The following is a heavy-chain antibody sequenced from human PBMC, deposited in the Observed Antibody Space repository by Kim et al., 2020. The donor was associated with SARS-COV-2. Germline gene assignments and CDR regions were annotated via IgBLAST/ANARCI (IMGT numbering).Heavy chain of an antibody. V-gene: IGHV3-30*01. J-gene: IGHJ5*02. Sequence: YVRTHKGYADTVKHRFTNSREKSKNTLYLQMNSLRAEDRAVYYCAREGSDLWGQGTLVTVSS. CDR3: AREGSDL. CDR2: YVRTHK. D-gene: IGHD2-15*01.